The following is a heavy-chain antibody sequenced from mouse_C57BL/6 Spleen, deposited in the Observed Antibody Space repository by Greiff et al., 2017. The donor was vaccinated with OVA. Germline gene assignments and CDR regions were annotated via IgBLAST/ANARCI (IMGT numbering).Heavy chain of an antibody. V-gene: IGHV5-6*01. D-gene: IGHD3-3*01. CDR1: GFTFSSYG. Sequence: EVQGVESGGDLVKPGGSLKLSCAASGFTFSSYGMSWVRQTPDKRLEWVATISSGGSYTYYPDSVKGRFTISRDNAKNTLHLQMSSLKSEDTAMYYCARHRGTGSYYFDYWGQGTTRTVSS. CDR2: ISSGGSYT. J-gene: IGHJ2*01. CDR3: ARHRGTGSYYFDY.